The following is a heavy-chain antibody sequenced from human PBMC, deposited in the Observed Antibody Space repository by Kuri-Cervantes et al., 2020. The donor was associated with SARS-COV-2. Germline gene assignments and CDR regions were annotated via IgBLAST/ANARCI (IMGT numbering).Heavy chain of an antibody. CDR2: NSGSGGST. CDR3: AKDRVGVQDF. Sequence: GESLKISCAASGFTFSSYAMSWVRQAPGKGLEWVSANSGSGGSTYYADSVKGRFTISRDNSKNTLYLHMKSLRSEDTAMYYCAKDRVGVQDFWGQGTLVTVSS. CDR1: GFTFSSYA. J-gene: IGHJ4*02. V-gene: IGHV3-23*01. D-gene: IGHD2-21*01.